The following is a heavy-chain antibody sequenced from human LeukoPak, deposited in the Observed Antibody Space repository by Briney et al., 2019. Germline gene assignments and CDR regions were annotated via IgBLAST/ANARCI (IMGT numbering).Heavy chain of an antibody. CDR3: ARSSSGFPRPTMIVVATVGFDP. D-gene: IGHD3-22*01. CDR1: GGSISSYY. Sequence: SETLSLTCTVSGGSISSYYWSWIRQPPGKGLEWIGYIYYSGSTNYNPFLKSRVTISVDTSKNQFSLKLSSVTAADTAVYYCARSSSGFPRPTMIVVATVGFDPWGQGTLVTVSS. CDR2: IYYSGST. V-gene: IGHV4-59*01. J-gene: IGHJ5*02.